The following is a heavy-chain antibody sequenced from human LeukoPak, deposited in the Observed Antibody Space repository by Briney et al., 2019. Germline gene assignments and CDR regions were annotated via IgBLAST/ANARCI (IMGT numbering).Heavy chain of an antibody. CDR2: IKSKTDGGTT. Sequence: GGSLRLSCAASGFTFSSYGMSWVRQAPGKGLEWVGRIKSKTDGGTTDYAAPVKGRFTISRDDPKNTLYLQMNSLKIEDTAVYYCTTTNPFYWGQGTLVTVSS. J-gene: IGHJ4*02. CDR1: GFTFSSYG. V-gene: IGHV3-15*01. CDR3: TTTNPFY.